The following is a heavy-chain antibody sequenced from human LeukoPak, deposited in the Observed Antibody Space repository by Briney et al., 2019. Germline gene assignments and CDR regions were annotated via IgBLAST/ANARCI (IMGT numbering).Heavy chain of an antibody. D-gene: IGHD6-6*01. V-gene: IGHV1-69*04. CDR1: GGTFSSYA. Sequence: LEASVKVSCKASGGTFSSYAISWVRQARGQGLEWMGRIIPILGIANYAQKFQGRVTITADKSTSTAYMELSSLRSEDTAVYYCARGNLVRNNWFDPWGQGTLVTVSS. CDR3: ARGNLVRNNWFDP. J-gene: IGHJ5*02. CDR2: IIPILGIA.